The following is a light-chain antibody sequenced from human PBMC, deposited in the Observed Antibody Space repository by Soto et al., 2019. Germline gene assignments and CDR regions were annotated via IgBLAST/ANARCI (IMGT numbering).Light chain of an antibody. Sequence: EIVMTQSPATLSVSPGESATLSCRASQSVSTNLAWYQQKPGQPPRLLIFDASTGATGIPGRFSGSGSGTEFTPTISSLQSEDFAVYYCQQYNSLPPWTFGQGTKVEI. CDR2: DAS. CDR3: QQYNSLPPWT. J-gene: IGKJ1*01. CDR1: QSVSTN. V-gene: IGKV3-15*01.